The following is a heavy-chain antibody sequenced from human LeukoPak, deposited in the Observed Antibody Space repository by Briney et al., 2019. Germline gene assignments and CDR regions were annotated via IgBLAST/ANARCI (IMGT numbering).Heavy chain of an antibody. Sequence: QSGGSLRLSCAASGFTFSSSAMSWVRQAPGKGLEWVSSISGSGSGGSTYYADSVKGRFTISRDNSKNTLYLQMNSLRAEDTAVYYCAKATAMVPITFDYWGQGTLVTVSS. CDR1: GFTFSSSA. CDR3: AKATAMVPITFDY. J-gene: IGHJ4*02. V-gene: IGHV3-23*01. CDR2: ISGSGSGGST. D-gene: IGHD5-18*01.